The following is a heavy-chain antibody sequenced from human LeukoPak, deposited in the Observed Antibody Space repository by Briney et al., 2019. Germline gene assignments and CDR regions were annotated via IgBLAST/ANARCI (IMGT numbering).Heavy chain of an antibody. CDR3: ARVDYLDRSAYWESFRGFGY. D-gene: IGHD3-22*01. Sequence: GGSLRLSCAASGFTFSSYSMNWVRQAPGKGLEWVSSISSSSSYIYYADSVKGRFTISRDNSKNTLYLQMSSLRAEDTAMYYCARVDYLDRSAYWESFRGFGYWGQGTLVTVSS. CDR1: GFTFSSYS. J-gene: IGHJ4*02. V-gene: IGHV3-21*01. CDR2: ISSSSSYI.